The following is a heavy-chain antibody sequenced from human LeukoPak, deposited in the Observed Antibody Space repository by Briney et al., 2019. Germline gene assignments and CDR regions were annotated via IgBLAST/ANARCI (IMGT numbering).Heavy chain of an antibody. CDR1: GGSISSGGYY. CDR2: IYYSGST. V-gene: IGHV4-31*03. Sequence: SETLSLTCTVSGGSISSGGYYWSWIRQHPGKGLEWIGYIYYSGSTYYNPSLKSRVTISVDTSKNQFSLKLSSVTAADTPVYYCARGVPTNWLTDAFDIWGQGTMVTVSS. CDR3: ARGVPTNWLTDAFDI. D-gene: IGHD7-27*01. J-gene: IGHJ3*02.